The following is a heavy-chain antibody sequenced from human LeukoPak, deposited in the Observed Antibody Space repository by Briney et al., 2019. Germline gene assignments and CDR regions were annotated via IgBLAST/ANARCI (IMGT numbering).Heavy chain of an antibody. D-gene: IGHD3-22*01. Sequence: GGSLRLSCAASGFTFSRNAMSWVRQAPGKGLEWVSTISGSDNDTYYADSVKGRFTISRDNSKNTLYLQMNSLRAEDTAVYYCANGVYYYDSSGYDIPFDYWGQGTLVTVSS. CDR3: ANGVYYYDSSGYDIPFDY. V-gene: IGHV3-23*01. CDR2: ISGSDNDT. J-gene: IGHJ4*02. CDR1: GFTFSRNA.